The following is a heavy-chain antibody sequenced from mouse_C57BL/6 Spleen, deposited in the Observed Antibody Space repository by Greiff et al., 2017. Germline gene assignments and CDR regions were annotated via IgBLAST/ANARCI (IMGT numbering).Heavy chain of an antibody. CDR3: TNYYGSEGAMDY. Sequence: VQLQQSGTVLARPGASVKMSCKTSGYTFTSYWMHWVKQRPGQGLEWIGAIYPGNSATSYNQKFKGKAKLTAVTSASTAYMELSSLTNKAVAVYYSTNYYGSEGAMDYWGQGTSGTVSS. D-gene: IGHD1-1*01. CDR1: GYTFTSYW. CDR2: IYPGNSAT. V-gene: IGHV1-5*01. J-gene: IGHJ4*01.